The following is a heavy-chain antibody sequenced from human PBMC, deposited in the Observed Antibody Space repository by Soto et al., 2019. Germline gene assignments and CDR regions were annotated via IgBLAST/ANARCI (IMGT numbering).Heavy chain of an antibody. Sequence: ASVKVSCKASGYTFSNYAMSWVRRAPGQGLEWMGWISAYSGDTNSAPKFHGRVIMTLDTSTSTAYMEVRSLRSDDTAVYYCVRDDRRHCYSTSCHYYFDYWGQGTQVTVSS. CDR1: GYTFSNYA. J-gene: IGHJ4*02. CDR2: ISAYSGDT. V-gene: IGHV1-18*01. D-gene: IGHD2-2*01. CDR3: VRDDRRHCYSTSCHYYFDY.